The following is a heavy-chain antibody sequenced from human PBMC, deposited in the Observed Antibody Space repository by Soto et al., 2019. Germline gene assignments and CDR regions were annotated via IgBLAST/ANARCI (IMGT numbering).Heavy chain of an antibody. Sequence: QVQLVKSGAEVKKPGASVRVSCEASGYTFTSYGISWVRQAPGQGLEWMAWISVYSGSTNYAQKLQGRVTMTTDRSTRAVYTELRSLRSDDTAVYYCARDSWGLAVPDYHYYAMDVWGQGTTVTVS. CDR2: ISVYSGST. CDR1: GYTFTSYG. CDR3: ARDSWGLAVPDYHYYAMDV. J-gene: IGHJ6*02. D-gene: IGHD6-19*01. V-gene: IGHV1-18*04.